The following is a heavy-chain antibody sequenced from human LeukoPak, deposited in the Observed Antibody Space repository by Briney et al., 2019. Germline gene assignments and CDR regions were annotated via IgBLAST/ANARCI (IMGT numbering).Heavy chain of an antibody. D-gene: IGHD1-1*01. CDR1: GFIFSNDA. CDR3: VRDPSGSGFAFDS. CDR2: IWFDGSNK. Sequence: GGSLRLSCAASGFIFSNDAMHWVRQAPGKGLEWVAFIWFDGSNKHYADSMKGRFTISRDNSEDTLYLQMNSLRAEDTAVYYCVRDPSGSGFAFDSWGQGALVTVSS. V-gene: IGHV3-33*01. J-gene: IGHJ4*02.